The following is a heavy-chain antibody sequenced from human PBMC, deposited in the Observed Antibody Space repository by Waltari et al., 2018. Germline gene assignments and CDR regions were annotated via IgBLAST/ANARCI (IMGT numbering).Heavy chain of an antibody. D-gene: IGHD2-15*01. CDR2: VHGSGRT. J-gene: IGHJ5*02. Sequence: QLQLRESGPGLVKPSGTLSLSCAVSGDSVSKSFLWNWVRRSPQKRLEWIGQVHGSGRTTSHLSFASRVSVSIATSNLQFSLRVPSATAADTAIYYFARDRGRGLYLDTWGPGILVTVSP. V-gene: IGHV4-4*02. CDR3: ARDRGRGLYLDT. CDR1: GDSVSKSFL.